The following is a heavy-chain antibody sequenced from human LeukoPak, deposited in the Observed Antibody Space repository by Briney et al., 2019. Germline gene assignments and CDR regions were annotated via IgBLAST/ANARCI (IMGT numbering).Heavy chain of an antibody. CDR3: ARGSYYDILTGYLRYFDY. V-gene: IGHV3-21*01. J-gene: IGHJ4*02. CDR1: GFSFSNYA. CDR2: ISSSSSYI. Sequence: GGSLRLSCAASGFSFSNYAMNWVRQAPGKGLEWVSSISSSSSYIYYADSVKGRFTISRDNAKNSLYLQMNSLRAEDTAVYYCARGSYYDILTGYLRYFDYWGQGTLVTVSS. D-gene: IGHD3-9*01.